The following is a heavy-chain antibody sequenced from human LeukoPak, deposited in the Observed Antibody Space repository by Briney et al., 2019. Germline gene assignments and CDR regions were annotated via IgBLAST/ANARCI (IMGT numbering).Heavy chain of an antibody. CDR3: ARVAEKQLWLRSAFDY. D-gene: IGHD5-18*01. V-gene: IGHV3-30*03. Sequence: GGSLRLSCAASGFTFSSYGMHWVRQAPGKGLEWVAVISYDGSNKYYADSVKGRFTISRDIARNSLYPQMNSLRDEDTAVYYCARVAEKQLWLRSAFDYWGQGTLVTVSS. CDR1: GFTFSSYG. J-gene: IGHJ4*02. CDR2: ISYDGSNK.